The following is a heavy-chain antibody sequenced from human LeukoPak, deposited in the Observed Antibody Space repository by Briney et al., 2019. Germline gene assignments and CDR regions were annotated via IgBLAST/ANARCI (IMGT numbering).Heavy chain of an antibody. CDR3: ATEEHSGSYLDY. D-gene: IGHD1-26*01. Sequence: ASVNVSFKASGDTFASSYMHWVRQAPGQGLEWMGIINPSGGSRSYAQKFQGRVTMTRDMSTNTVYMELSSLRSEDTAVYYCATEEHSGSYLDYWGQGTSVTVSS. CDR1: GDTFASSY. V-gene: IGHV1-46*01. J-gene: IGHJ4*02. CDR2: INPSGGSR.